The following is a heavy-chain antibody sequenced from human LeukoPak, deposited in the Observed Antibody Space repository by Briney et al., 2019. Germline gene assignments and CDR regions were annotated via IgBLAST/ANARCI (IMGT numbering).Heavy chain of an antibody. Sequence: GGSLRLSCAASGFTFSTYSMNCVRQPPGKGLEWVSAVSDSGDSIYYADSVKGRFTISRHNSKNTLYLQVNSLRAEDTAVYYCARDLRYFDWLLYDPSYYYYYGMDVWGQGTTVTVSS. CDR1: GFTFSTYS. D-gene: IGHD3-9*01. CDR2: VSDSGDSI. J-gene: IGHJ6*02. V-gene: IGHV3-23*01. CDR3: ARDLRYFDWLLYDPSYYYYYGMDV.